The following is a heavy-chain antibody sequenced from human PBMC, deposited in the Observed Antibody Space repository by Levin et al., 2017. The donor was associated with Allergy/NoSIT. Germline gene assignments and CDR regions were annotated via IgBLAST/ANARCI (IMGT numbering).Heavy chain of an antibody. J-gene: IGHJ4*02. V-gene: IGHV1-69*13. CDR2: IIPIFGTA. CDR3: ASAYCSGGSCYYMGGVHFDY. D-gene: IGHD2-15*01. Sequence: ASVKVSCKASGGTFSSYAISWVRQAPGQGLEWMGGIIPIFGTANYAQKFQGRVTITADESTSTAYMELSSLRSEDTAVYYCASAYCSGGSCYYMGGVHFDYWGQGTLVTVSS. CDR1: GGTFSSYA.